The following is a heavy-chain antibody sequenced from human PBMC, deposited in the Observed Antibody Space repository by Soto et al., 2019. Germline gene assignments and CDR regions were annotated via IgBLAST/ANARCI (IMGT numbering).Heavy chain of an antibody. CDR2: IYRSSVFRFGPNE. CDR1: GFTFSSHS. V-gene: IGHV3-21*01. CDR3: AREFSSQLPLDY. Sequence: PSETLSLSCAASGFTFSSHSMNWVRQAPGKGLEWVASIYRSSVFRFGPNEFYADSVRGRFIISRDNTNNLVFLQMDSLRVEDTAVYYCAREFSSQLPLDYWGQGTLVTVSS. J-gene: IGHJ4*02.